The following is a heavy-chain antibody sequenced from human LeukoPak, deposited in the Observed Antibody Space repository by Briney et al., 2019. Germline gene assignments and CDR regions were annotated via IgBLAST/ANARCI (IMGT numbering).Heavy chain of an antibody. V-gene: IGHV3-7*01. CDR2: IKQDGSEK. CDR3: ARSKGGYSYGSDC. Sequence: GGSLRLSCAASGFTFSSYWMSWVRQAPGKGLEWVANIKQDGSEKYYVDSVKGRFTISRDNAKNSLYLQMNSLRAEDTAVYYCARSKGGYSYGSDCWGQGTLVTVSS. D-gene: IGHD5-18*01. J-gene: IGHJ4*02. CDR1: GFTFSSYW.